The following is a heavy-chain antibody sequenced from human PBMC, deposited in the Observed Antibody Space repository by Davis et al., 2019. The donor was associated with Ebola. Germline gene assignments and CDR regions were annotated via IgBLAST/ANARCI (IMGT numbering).Heavy chain of an antibody. Sequence: MPLETLSLTCTIYGGSFSGYYWSWIRQPPGKGLEWLGEVSHSGYSNYNPSLKSRVTMPVDMSKNQFSLTLTSVSAADTAVYYCARTTLTSISDAGLGYNFFAPWGQGTLVTVSS. CDR3: ARTTLTSISDAGLGYNFFAP. CDR1: GGSFSGYY. V-gene: IGHV4-34*01. D-gene: IGHD2-21*02. J-gene: IGHJ5*02. CDR2: VSHSGYS.